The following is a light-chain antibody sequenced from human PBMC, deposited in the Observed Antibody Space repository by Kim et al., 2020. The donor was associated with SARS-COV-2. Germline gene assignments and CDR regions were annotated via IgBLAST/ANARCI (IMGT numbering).Light chain of an antibody. J-gene: IGKJ4*01. CDR2: DAF. CDR1: QSVSSNY. Sequence: SPGERATLSCGARQSVSSNYLAWYQQKPGLAPRLLIYDAFSRATGIPDRFSGSGSGTDFTLTISRLEPEDFAVYYCQHYGSSPLTFGGGTKVDIK. CDR3: QHYGSSPLT. V-gene: IGKV3D-20*01.